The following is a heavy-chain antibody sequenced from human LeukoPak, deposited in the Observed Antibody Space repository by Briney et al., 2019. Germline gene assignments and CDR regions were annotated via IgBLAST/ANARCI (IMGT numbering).Heavy chain of an antibody. J-gene: IGHJ3*02. D-gene: IGHD3-10*01. CDR3: ATWGQTPGGAFDI. CDR2: FDPEDGET. Sequence: ASVKVSCKVSGYTLTELSMHWVRQAPGKGLEWMGGFDPEDGETIYAQKFQGRVTMAEDTSTDTAYMELSSLRSEDTAVYYCATWGQTPGGAFDIWGQGTMVTVSS. V-gene: IGHV1-24*01. CDR1: GYTLTELS.